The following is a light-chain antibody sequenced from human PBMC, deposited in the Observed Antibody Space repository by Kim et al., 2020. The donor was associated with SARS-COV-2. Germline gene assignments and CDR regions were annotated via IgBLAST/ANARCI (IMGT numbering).Light chain of an antibody. CDR1: DDDIGRFKF. J-gene: IGLJ2*01. CDR2: DIT. V-gene: IGLV2-14*03. Sequence: GQSLTISCTGSDDDIGRFKFVCWYRQYPGKAPQMLIYDITKRPSGVSSRLSGSKSANTASLTITDLQPGDEADYYCSSYSVDNTWLFGGGTQLTVL. CDR3: SSYSVDNTWL.